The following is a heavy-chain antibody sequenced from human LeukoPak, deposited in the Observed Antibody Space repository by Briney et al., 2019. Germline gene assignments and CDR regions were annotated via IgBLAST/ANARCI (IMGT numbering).Heavy chain of an antibody. CDR1: GFTFRNYV. CDR3: AKKSPQETTVGPYWYLGL. J-gene: IGHJ2*01. Sequence: GGSLRLSCAASGFTFRNYVMSWVRQAPGKGFEWVSSISGIGDNTYYAASVRGRFTISRDNSQNTLYLQMNSLRAEDTAVHYCAKKSPQETTVGPYWYLGLWGRGTLVTVSS. V-gene: IGHV3-23*01. D-gene: IGHD4-23*01. CDR2: ISGIGDNT.